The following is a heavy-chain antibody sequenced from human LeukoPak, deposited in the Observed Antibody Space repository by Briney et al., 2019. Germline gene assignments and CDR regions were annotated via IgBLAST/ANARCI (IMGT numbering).Heavy chain of an antibody. Sequence: GGSLRLSCAASGFTFSSYWMSWVRQAPGKGLEWVANIKQDGSEKYYVDSVKGRFTISRDNAKNSLYLQMNSLRAEDTAVYYCARDRHYDILTGYYLSSGFDYWGQGTLVTVSS. CDR1: GFTFSSYW. D-gene: IGHD3-9*01. J-gene: IGHJ4*02. CDR2: IKQDGSEK. CDR3: ARDRHYDILTGYYLSSGFDY. V-gene: IGHV3-7*01.